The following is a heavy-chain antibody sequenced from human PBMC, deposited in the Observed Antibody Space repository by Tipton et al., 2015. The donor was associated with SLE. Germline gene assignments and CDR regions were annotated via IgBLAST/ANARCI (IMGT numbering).Heavy chain of an antibody. V-gene: IGHV4-59*12. D-gene: IGHD4-23*01. Sequence: TLSLTCTVSGGSIRSYYWTWIRQPPGKRLEWIAYIYHSGITNYNPSLQSRVTISVDTSKNQFSLNLRSVTAADTAVYYCARGGTGDGRNPFDPWGQGTLVTVSS. CDR3: ARGGTGDGRNPFDP. J-gene: IGHJ5*02. CDR1: GGSIRSYY. CDR2: IYHSGIT.